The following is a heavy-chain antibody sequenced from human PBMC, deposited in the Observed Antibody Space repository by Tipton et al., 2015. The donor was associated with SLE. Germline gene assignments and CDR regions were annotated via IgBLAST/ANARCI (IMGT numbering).Heavy chain of an antibody. D-gene: IGHD2-2*02. Sequence: TLSLTCTVSGGSISSNNECWGWVRQPPGKGLEWIGNIYYSGTTYYNPSLTSRVTISVDTSKSQFSLRVNSVTAADTAVYYCARPRRARDYTTSAAYYLDFWGQGTLVTVSS. J-gene: IGHJ4*02. CDR2: IYYSGTT. CDR1: GGSISSNNEC. V-gene: IGHV4-39*07. CDR3: ARPRRARDYTTSAAYYLDF.